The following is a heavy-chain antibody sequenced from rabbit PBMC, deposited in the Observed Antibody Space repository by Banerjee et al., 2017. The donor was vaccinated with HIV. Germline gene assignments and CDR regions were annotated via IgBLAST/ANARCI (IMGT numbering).Heavy chain of an antibody. CDR2: ISAGISDTS. Sequence: QSLEESGGDLVKPGASLTLTCTASGFSFSSGYYMCWVRQAPGKGLEWIACISAGISDTSYYASWAKGRFTISKTSSTTVTLQMTSLTAADTATYFCAREAAAYAGGTYTTGGNLWGQGTLVTVS. CDR1: GFSFSSGYY. V-gene: IGHV1S40*01. CDR3: AREAAAYAGGTYTTGGNL. J-gene: IGHJ4*01. D-gene: IGHD8-1*01.